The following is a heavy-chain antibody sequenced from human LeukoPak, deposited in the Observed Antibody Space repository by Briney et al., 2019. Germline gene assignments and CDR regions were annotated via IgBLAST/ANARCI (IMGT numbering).Heavy chain of an antibody. V-gene: IGHV1-2*02. CDR3: ARGEGIVGATIDY. D-gene: IGHD1-26*01. Sequence: ASVKVSCKASGYTFTGYYMHWVRQAPGQGLEWMGWINPNSGGTNYAQKFQGRVTMTRDTSISTAYMELSRLRSDDTAVYYCARGEGIVGATIDYWGQGTPVTVSS. CDR1: GYTFTGYY. J-gene: IGHJ4*02. CDR2: INPNSGGT.